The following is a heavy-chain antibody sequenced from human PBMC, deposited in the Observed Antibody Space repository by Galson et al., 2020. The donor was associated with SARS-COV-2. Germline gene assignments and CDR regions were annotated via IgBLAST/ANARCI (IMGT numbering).Heavy chain of an antibody. CDR1: DVSMTSYY. Sequence: ETLETLSLTCSVSDVSMTSYYWSWIRQPPGKGLEWIGYISYSGSTSYNPSLRSRVTILVDLSKNQFSLNLSSVTAADTAVYYCARDPAPLYGDNYYYGMDVWGRGTTVTVSS. D-gene: IGHD4-17*01. V-gene: IGHV4-59*01. CDR2: ISYSGST. J-gene: IGHJ6*02. CDR3: ARDPAPLYGDNYYYGMDV.